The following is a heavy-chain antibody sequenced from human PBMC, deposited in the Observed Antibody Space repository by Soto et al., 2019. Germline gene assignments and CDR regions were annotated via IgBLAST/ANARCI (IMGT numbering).Heavy chain of an antibody. CDR3: AKDLNPAAAPDAFDI. CDR2: ISGSGGST. CDR1: GFTFTNYA. V-gene: IGHV3-23*01. J-gene: IGHJ3*02. D-gene: IGHD6-13*01. Sequence: RLSLSLSCAATGFTFTNYAMRWVRQAPGKVLEWVSAISGSGGSTYCADSVKGRFTISRDNSKNTLYLQMNSLRAEDTAVYYCAKDLNPAAAPDAFDIWGQGIMVTV.